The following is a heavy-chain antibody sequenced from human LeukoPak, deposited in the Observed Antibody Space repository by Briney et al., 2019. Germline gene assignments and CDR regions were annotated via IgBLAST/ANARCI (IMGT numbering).Heavy chain of an antibody. J-gene: IGHJ4*02. Sequence: GGSLRLSCAASGFTFSSYSMNWVRQAPGKGLEWVSYISSSSSTIYYADSAKGRFTISRDNSKNTLYLQMNSLRAEDTAVYYCARDTDLGYGDYGGIDYWGQGTLVTVSS. V-gene: IGHV3-48*01. CDR1: GFTFSSYS. CDR2: ISSSSSTI. CDR3: ARDTDLGYGDYGGIDY. D-gene: IGHD4-17*01.